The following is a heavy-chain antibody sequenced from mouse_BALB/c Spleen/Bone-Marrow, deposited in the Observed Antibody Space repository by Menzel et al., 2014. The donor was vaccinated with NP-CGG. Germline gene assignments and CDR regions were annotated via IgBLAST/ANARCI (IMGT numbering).Heavy chain of an antibody. V-gene: IGHV5-17*02. CDR2: ISSVSSTI. CDR3: ARGGNWTRNYFDY. Sequence: EVQLQESGGGLVQPGGSRKLSCAASGFTFSSFGMHWVRQAPEKGLEWVAYISSVSSTIYYGDTVKGRFTISRDNPKNTLFLQMTSLRSEDTAIYYCARGGNWTRNYFDYWGQGTTLTVSS. CDR1: GFTFSSFG. D-gene: IGHD4-1*01. J-gene: IGHJ2*01.